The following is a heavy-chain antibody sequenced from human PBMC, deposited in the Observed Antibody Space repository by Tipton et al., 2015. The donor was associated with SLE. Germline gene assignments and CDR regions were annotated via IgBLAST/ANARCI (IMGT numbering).Heavy chain of an antibody. CDR2: IYNSGST. V-gene: IGHV4-59*12. CDR3: AREFLNPVTTVHYYFDL. Sequence: TLSLTCTVSGVSISNYYWSWIRQPPGRGLEWIGYIYNSGSTNYNPSLKSRVTMSVDTSKNHFSLKLISVTAADTAVYYCAREFLNPVTTVHYYFDLWGRGTLVTVSS. CDR1: GVSISNYY. D-gene: IGHD4-11*01. J-gene: IGHJ2*01.